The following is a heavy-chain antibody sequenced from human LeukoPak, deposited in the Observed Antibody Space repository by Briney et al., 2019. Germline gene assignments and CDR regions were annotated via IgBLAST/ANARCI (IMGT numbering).Heavy chain of an antibody. J-gene: IGHJ4*02. V-gene: IGHV3-30-3*01. CDR1: GFTFSSYA. CDR2: ISYDGSNK. Sequence: PGGSLRLSCAASGFTFSSYAMHCVRQAPGKGLEWVAVISYDGSNKYYADSVKGRFTISRDNSKNTLYLQMNSLRAEDTAVYYCARAANVLRYFDWLGGQGTLVTVSS. D-gene: IGHD3-9*01. CDR3: ARAANVLRYFDWL.